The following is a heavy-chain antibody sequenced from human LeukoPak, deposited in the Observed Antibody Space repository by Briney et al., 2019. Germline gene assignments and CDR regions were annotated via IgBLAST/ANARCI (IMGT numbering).Heavy chain of an antibody. J-gene: IGHJ4*02. CDR1: GGSISSSSYY. Sequence: SETLSLTCTVSGGSISSSSYYWGWIRQPPGKGLEWIGSIYYSGSTYYNPSLKSRVTISVDTSKNQFSLKLSSVTAADTAVYYCARALFSLVDYWGQGTLVTVSS. CDR2: IYYSGST. V-gene: IGHV4-39*07. CDR3: ARALFSLVDY. D-gene: IGHD3-3*01.